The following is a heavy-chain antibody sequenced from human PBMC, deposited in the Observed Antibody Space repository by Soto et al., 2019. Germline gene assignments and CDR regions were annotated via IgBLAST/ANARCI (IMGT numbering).Heavy chain of an antibody. V-gene: IGHV4-59*08. J-gene: IGHJ3*02. CDR3: ARHFWCNGDDCHQDDPSDI. D-gene: IGHD2-21*02. CDR2: SHQSGTS. CDR1: GGYISSRF. Sequence: SGTLSLTCSVSGGYISSRFWSWIRQFPGKGLEWIGHSHQSGTSNYNPSLESRVTVSVDMSKNQISLKLTSVTAADTGVYYCARHFWCNGDDCHQDDPSDIWGLGTMVS.